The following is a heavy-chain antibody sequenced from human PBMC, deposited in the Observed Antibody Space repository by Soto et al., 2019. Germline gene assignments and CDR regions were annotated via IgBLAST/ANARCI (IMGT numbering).Heavy chain of an antibody. V-gene: IGHV3-23*01. J-gene: IGHJ4*02. CDR3: ASSLFIIPFDY. Sequence: XGSLRLSCAASGFTFSSYAMSWVRQAPGKGLEWVSAISGSGGSTYYADSVKGRFTISRDNSKNTLYLQMNSLRAEDTAVYYCASSLFIIPFDYWGQGTLVTVSS. CDR2: ISGSGGST. CDR1: GFTFSSYA. D-gene: IGHD2-21*01.